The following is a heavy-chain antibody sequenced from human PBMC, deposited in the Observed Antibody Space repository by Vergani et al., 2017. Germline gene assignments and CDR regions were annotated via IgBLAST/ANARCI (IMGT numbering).Heavy chain of an antibody. V-gene: IGHV1-18*01. CDR3: ARDLAXIVVVPAAMDYYYYMDV. CDR1: GYTFTSYG. D-gene: IGHD2-2*01. CDR2: ISAYNGNT. Sequence: QVQLVQSGAEVKKPGASVKVSCKASGYTFTSYGISWVRQAPGQGLEGMGWISAYNGNTNYAQKLQGRVTMTTDTSTSTAYMELRSLRSDDTAVYYCARDLAXIVVVPAAMDYYYYMDVWGKGTTVTVSS. J-gene: IGHJ6*03.